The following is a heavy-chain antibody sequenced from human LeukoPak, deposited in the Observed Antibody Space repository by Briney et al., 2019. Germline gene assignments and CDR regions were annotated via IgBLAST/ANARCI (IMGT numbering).Heavy chain of an antibody. CDR3: ARRQSGDYFDY. D-gene: IGHD4-17*01. CDR1: GGSISSSTLYY. V-gene: IGHV4-39*01. CDR2: LYSSRST. J-gene: IGHJ4*02. Sequence: SETLSLTCTVSGGSISSSTLYYWGWIRQPPGKGVEWHGSLYSSRSTYYKPSLKHRVTISVDTSKNQFSLKLTSVTAADTAVYYCARRQSGDYFDYWGQGTLVTVSS.